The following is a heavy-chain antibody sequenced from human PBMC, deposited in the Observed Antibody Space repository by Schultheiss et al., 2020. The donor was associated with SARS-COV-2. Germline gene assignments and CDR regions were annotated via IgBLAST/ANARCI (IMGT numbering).Heavy chain of an antibody. D-gene: IGHD2-15*01. V-gene: IGHV4-39*01. Sequence: SETLSLTCAVSGGSISSSNWWSWVRQPPGKGLEWIGSIYYSGSTYYNPSLKSRVTISVDTSKNQFSLKLSSVTAADTAVYYCARQDCSGGSCYSSYYYYYYGMDVWGQGTTVTVSS. J-gene: IGHJ6*02. CDR2: IYYSGST. CDR3: ARQDCSGGSCYSSYYYYYYGMDV. CDR1: GGSISSSNW.